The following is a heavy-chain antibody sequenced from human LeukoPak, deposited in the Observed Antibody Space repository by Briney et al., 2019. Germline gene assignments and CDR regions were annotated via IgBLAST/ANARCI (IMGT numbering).Heavy chain of an antibody. D-gene: IGHD2-15*01. CDR1: GGSISSYY. CDR3: ARRYCSGGSCFPRHFDF. CDR2: IYYSGGT. Sequence: SETLSLTCTVSGGSISSYYWIWTRQPPEKGLEGIGYIYYSGGTNYNPSLKSRVTISIATSKNQFSLKLSSVTAADTAVYYCARRYCSGGSCFPRHFDFWGQGTLVTVSS. V-gene: IGHV4-59*08. J-gene: IGHJ4*02.